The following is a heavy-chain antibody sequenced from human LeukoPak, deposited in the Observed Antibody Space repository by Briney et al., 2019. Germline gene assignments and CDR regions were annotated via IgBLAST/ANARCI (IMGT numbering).Heavy chain of an antibody. CDR2: LYYSGST. J-gene: IGHJ3*02. CDR3: ARDSLSVTPVAFDI. D-gene: IGHD4-23*01. V-gene: IGHV4-59*11. Sequence: SETLSLTCTVFGGSISNHYWSWIRQPLGKGLEWIGFLYYSGSTSYNPSLTSRVSISVDTSKNQFSLNLTSVTAADTAVYYCARDSLSVTPVAFDIWGQGTMVTVSS. CDR1: GGSISNHY.